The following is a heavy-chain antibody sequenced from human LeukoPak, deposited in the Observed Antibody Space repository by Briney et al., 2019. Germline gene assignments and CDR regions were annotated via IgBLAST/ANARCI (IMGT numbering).Heavy chain of an antibody. J-gene: IGHJ4*02. CDR3: AREDIVVSTLDY. D-gene: IGHD2-15*01. CDR2: IYYSGST. Sequence: SETLSLTCTVSGGSISSGGYYWSWIRQHPGKGLEWIGYIYYSGSTYYNPSLKSRVTISVDTSKNQSSLKLSSVTAADTAVYYCAREDIVVSTLDYWGQGTLVTVSS. V-gene: IGHV4-31*03. CDR1: GGSISSGGYY.